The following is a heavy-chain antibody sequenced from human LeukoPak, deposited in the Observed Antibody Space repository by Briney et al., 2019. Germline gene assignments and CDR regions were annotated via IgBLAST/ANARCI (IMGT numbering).Heavy chain of an antibody. CDR3: ASITIFGVVLDY. J-gene: IGHJ4*02. D-gene: IGHD3-3*01. CDR1: GGSISSSSYY. Sequence: SETPSLTCTVSGGSISSSSYYWGWIRQPPGKGLEWIGSIYYSGSTYYNPSLKSRVTISVDTSKNQFSLKLSSVTAADTAVYYCASITIFGVVLDYWGQGTLVTVSS. CDR2: IYYSGST. V-gene: IGHV4-39*05.